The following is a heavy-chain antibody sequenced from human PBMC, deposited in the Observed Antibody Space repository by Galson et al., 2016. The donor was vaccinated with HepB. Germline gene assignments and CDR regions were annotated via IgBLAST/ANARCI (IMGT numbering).Heavy chain of an antibody. Sequence: SLRLSCAASGLTFSTSAMSWVRQAPGKGLEWVSAISNSGSTTYYADSVKGRFTISRDNSKNTLYLQMTSLRVEDTALYYCAKEFVATGGVVGDYWGQGTLVTVSS. CDR3: AKEFVATGGVVGDY. J-gene: IGHJ4*02. D-gene: IGHD2-8*02. CDR2: ISNSGSTT. CDR1: GLTFSTSA. V-gene: IGHV3-23*01.